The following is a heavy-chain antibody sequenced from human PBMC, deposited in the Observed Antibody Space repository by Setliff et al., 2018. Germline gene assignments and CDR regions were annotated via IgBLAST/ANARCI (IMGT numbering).Heavy chain of an antibody. CDR1: RGSISSGGYY. V-gene: IGHV4-31*03. CDR3: ARVPRFTDTRNAFDI. Sequence: PSETLSLTCTVSRGSISSGGYYWSWVRQHPGKGLEWIGYIYYSGNTYYNPSLKSRVTISVDTSKNQFSLKLSSVTAADTAVYYCARVPRFTDTRNAFDIWGQGTMVTVSS. J-gene: IGHJ3*02. CDR2: IYYSGNT. D-gene: IGHD5-18*01.